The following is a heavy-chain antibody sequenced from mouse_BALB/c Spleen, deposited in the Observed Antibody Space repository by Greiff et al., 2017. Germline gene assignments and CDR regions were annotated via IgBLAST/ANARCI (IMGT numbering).Heavy chain of an antibody. CDR3: ARYDYGDYYAMDY. J-gene: IGHJ4*01. V-gene: IGHV5-17*02. Sequence: EVMLVESGGGLVQPGGSRKLSCAASGFTFSSFGMHWVRQAPEKGLEWVAYISSGSSTIYYADTVKGRFTISRDNPKNTLFLQMTSLRSEDTAMYYCARYDYGDYYAMDYWGQGTSVTVSS. D-gene: IGHD2-4*01. CDR2: ISSGSSTI. CDR1: GFTFSSFG.